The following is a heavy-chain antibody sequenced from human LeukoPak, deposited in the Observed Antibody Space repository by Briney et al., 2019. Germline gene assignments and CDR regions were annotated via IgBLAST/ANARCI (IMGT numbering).Heavy chain of an antibody. D-gene: IGHD3-22*01. V-gene: IGHV1-2*02. J-gene: IGHJ4*02. Sequence: GASVKVSCKASGYTFPGYYMHWVRQAPGQGLEWMGWINPNSGGTNYAQKFQGRVTMTRDTSISTAYMELSRLRSDDTAVYYCARDPGGINYYDSSGYGDYWGQGTLVTVSS. CDR2: INPNSGGT. CDR3: ARDPGGINYYDSSGYGDY. CDR1: GYTFPGYY.